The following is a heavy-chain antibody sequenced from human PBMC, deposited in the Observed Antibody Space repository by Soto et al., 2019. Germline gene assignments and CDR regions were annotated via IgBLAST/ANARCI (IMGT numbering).Heavy chain of an antibody. J-gene: IGHJ4*02. Sequence: QVQLQESGPGLVKPLETLSLTCTVSGGSISSYYWSWIRQPPGKGLEWIGYIYHRGTTNYSPSLKSRVTISADMSKNQFSLKLSSVTAADTAVYYCARAIRRGGGFDYWGQGTLVTVSS. CDR1: GGSISSYY. V-gene: IGHV4-59*01. CDR2: IYHRGTT. D-gene: IGHD3-10*01. CDR3: ARAIRRGGGFDY.